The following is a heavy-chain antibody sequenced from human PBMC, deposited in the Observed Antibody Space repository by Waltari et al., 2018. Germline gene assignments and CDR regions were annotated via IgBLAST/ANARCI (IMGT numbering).Heavy chain of an antibody. D-gene: IGHD2-15*01. V-gene: IGHV4-59*01. Sequence: QVQLQESGPGLVKPSETLSLTCTVSGASISSYHWTWIRQPPGKGLEWIGCIYHSGSTNYRPSFKSRVTLSVDTSRNQFSLKLTSVTAADTAVYYCARGGFGGSIYYMDVWGKGTTVTVSS. J-gene: IGHJ6*03. CDR1: GASISSYH. CDR3: ARGGFGGSIYYMDV. CDR2: IYHSGST.